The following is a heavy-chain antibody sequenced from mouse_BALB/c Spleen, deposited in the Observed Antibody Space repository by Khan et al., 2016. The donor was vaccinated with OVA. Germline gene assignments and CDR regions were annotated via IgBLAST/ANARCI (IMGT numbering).Heavy chain of an antibody. V-gene: IGHV1-77*01. CDR1: GYTFTDYY. Sequence: VQLQESGAELARPGASVKLSCKASGYTFTDYYINWVKQRTGQGLEWIGEISPGSGDTYYNERFKGKATLTADKSSSTAYMQIGSLTSEASAVYFCARRNYFGYTFAYWGQGTLVTVSA. D-gene: IGHD1-2*01. J-gene: IGHJ3*01. CDR3: ARRNYFGYTFAY. CDR2: ISPGSGDT.